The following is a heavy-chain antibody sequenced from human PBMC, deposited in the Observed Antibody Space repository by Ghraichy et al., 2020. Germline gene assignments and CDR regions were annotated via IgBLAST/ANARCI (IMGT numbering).Heavy chain of an antibody. D-gene: IGHD2-2*01. Sequence: SVKVSCKASGGTFSSYAISWVRQAPGQGLEWMGGIIPIFGTANYAQKFQGRVTITADESTSTAYMELSSLRSEDTAVYYCASGSTQVLPPLYYYYGMDVWGQGTTVTVSS. CDR1: GGTFSSYA. CDR2: IIPIFGTA. V-gene: IGHV1-69*13. CDR3: ASGSTQVLPPLYYYYGMDV. J-gene: IGHJ6*02.